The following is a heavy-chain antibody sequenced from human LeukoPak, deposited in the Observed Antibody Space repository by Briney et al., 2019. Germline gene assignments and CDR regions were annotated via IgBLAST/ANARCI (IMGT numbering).Heavy chain of an antibody. Sequence: GGSLRLSCAASAFTFSSYSMNCVRQAPGKGLEWVSSISSSSSYIYYADSVKGRFTISRDNAKNSLYLQMNSLRAEDTAVYYCAREISYYDSSGYYPMDVWGKGTTVTVSS. V-gene: IGHV3-21*01. D-gene: IGHD3-22*01. CDR1: AFTFSSYS. CDR2: ISSSSSYI. J-gene: IGHJ6*04. CDR3: AREISYYDSSGYYPMDV.